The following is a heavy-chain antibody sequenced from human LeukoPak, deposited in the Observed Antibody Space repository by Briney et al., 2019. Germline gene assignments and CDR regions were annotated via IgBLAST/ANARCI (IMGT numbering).Heavy chain of an antibody. CDR1: GFTFSSYG. Sequence: PGGSLRLSCAASGFTFSSYGRHWVRQAPGKGLEWVAFIRYDGSNKYYADSVKGRFTISRDNSKNTLYLQMNSLRAESTAVYSSAKGPLRYSSASWFEPSGPGTLGTVSS. CDR3: AKGPLRYSSASWFEP. CDR2: IRYDGSNK. J-gene: IGHJ5*01. D-gene: IGHD6-6*01. V-gene: IGHV3-30*02.